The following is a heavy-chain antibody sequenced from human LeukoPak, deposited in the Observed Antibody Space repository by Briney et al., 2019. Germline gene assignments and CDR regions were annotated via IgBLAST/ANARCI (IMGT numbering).Heavy chain of an antibody. D-gene: IGHD5-24*01. CDR3: ARDVWGDRDGFFDN. CDR2: ISYNGTNT. Sequence: GGSLRLSCAASGFTFNIYAIHWVRQAPGKGLEYVSGISYNGTNTYYGNSVKGRFTISRDNAKSTLSLQMSSLRVEDTGIYYCARDVWGDRDGFFDNWGQGTLVTVAS. J-gene: IGHJ4*02. V-gene: IGHV3-64*01. CDR1: GFTFNIYA.